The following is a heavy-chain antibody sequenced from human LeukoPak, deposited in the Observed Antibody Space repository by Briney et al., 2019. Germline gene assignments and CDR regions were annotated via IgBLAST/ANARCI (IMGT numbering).Heavy chain of an antibody. CDR2: INAGNGNT. J-gene: IGHJ6*02. CDR1: GYTFTSYA. D-gene: IGHD6-25*01. V-gene: IGHV1-3*01. CDR3: ARVQSGYYYYYGMDV. Sequence: ASVKVSCKASGYTFTSYAMHWVRQAPGQRLEWMGWINAGNGNTKYSQKFQGRVTITRDTSASTAYMELSSLRSEDTAVYYCARVQSGYYYYYGMDVWGQGTMVTVSS.